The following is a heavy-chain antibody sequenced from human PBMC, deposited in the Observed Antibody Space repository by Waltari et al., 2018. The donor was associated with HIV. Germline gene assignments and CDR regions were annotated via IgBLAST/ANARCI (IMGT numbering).Heavy chain of an antibody. J-gene: IGHJ4*02. D-gene: IGHD3-22*01. V-gene: IGHV3-30*02. CDR2: IGYGGSNK. Sequence: QVQLVESGGGVVQPGGCLRLSCAASGFTFSSYGMHWVRPAPGKGLEWGAFIGYGGSNKDNADSVKGRFTIAGGNSKNTRYVQMNSLRAEDTAVYYGAKDGGIYYDSSGLPGDYWGQGTLVTVSS. CDR1: GFTFSSYG. CDR3: AKDGGIYYDSSGLPGDY.